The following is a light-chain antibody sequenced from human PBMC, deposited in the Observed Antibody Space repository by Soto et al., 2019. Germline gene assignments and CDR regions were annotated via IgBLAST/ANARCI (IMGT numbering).Light chain of an antibody. CDR2: AAS. J-gene: IGKJ1*01. CDR1: QSISSY. Sequence: DIQMTQSPSSLSASVGDRVTITCRASQSISSYLNWYQQKPGKAPKLLIYAASSLQSGVPSRFSGSGSGTEFTLTISSLQPEDFATYYCLQHNSYPPTFG. V-gene: IGKV1-17*01. CDR3: LQHNSYPPT.